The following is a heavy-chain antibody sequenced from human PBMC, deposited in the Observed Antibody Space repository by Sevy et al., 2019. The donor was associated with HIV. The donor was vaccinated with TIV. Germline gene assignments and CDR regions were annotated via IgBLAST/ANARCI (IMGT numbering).Heavy chain of an antibody. D-gene: IGHD3-10*01. J-gene: IGHJ4*02. Sequence: GGSLRLSCVVSGLTSRTYWMHWVRRAPGKGLEWVASINPDGGENYYVASVKGRFPISRDNTKNSLYLQMTSLRAEDTAAYYCARGTYYYDSGFYYPFDYWGQGTLVTVSS. CDR1: GLTSRTYW. CDR3: ARGTYYYDSGFYYPFDY. CDR2: INPDGGEN. V-gene: IGHV3-7*01.